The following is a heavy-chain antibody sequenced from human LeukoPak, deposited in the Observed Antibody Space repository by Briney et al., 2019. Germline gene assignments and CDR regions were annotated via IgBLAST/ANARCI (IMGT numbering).Heavy chain of an antibody. CDR3: ARSAVNYDSSGYYSSLDY. CDR1: GYTFTSYG. J-gene: IGHJ4*02. D-gene: IGHD3-22*01. Sequence: ASVKVSCKASGYTFTSYGISWVRQAPGQGLEWMGWISAYNGNTNYAQKFQGRVTITADKSTSTAYMELSSLRSEDTAVYYCARSAVNYDSSGYYSSLDYWGQGTLVTVSS. V-gene: IGHV1-18*01. CDR2: ISAYNGNT.